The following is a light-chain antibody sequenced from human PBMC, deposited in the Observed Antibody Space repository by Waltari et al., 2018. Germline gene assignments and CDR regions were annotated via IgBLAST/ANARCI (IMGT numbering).Light chain of an antibody. CDR2: EVS. V-gene: IGLV2-18*02. CDR3: NSYKTGSSYV. J-gene: IGLJ1*01. Sequence: HSALTHPPSVSVSPGQSVTISRTVTRRYVCIYHRVSWYQQPPGTAPRLMIYEVSNRPSGVPDRFSGSKSGNTASLTISGLQAEDEADYYCNSYKTGSSYVFGTGTKVTVL. CDR1: RRYVCIYHR.